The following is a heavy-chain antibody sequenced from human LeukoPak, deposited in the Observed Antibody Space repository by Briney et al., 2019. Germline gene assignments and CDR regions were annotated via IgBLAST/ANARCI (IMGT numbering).Heavy chain of an antibody. CDR3: AREGGSGSYFGHVYNWFDP. V-gene: IGHV4-34*01. D-gene: IGHD3-10*01. CDR2: INESGST. Sequence: SETLSLTCALSGGSSRDFSDYYWSWIRQPPGKGLEWMGEINESGSTYYSPSLSNRLTISVDKSKNQFSLKLSSVTAADTAVYYCAREGGSGSYFGHVYNWFDPWGQGTLVTVSS. J-gene: IGHJ5*02. CDR1: GGSSRDFSDYY.